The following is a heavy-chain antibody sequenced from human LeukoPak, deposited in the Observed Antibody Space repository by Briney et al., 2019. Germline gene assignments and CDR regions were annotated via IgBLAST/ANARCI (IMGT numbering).Heavy chain of an antibody. V-gene: IGHV3-48*02. D-gene: IGHD6-19*01. CDR1: GFTFSSYS. Sequence: GGSLRLSCAASGFTFSSYSMNWVRQAPGKGLEWVSYISSGSSTIYYADSVKGRFTIPRDNAKNSLYLQMHSLRDEDTAVYYCARANGYSSGYWGQGTLVTVSS. CDR3: ARANGYSSGY. J-gene: IGHJ4*02. CDR2: ISSGSSTI.